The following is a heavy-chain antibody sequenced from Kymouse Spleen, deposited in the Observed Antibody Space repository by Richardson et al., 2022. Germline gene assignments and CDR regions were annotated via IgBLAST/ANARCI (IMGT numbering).Heavy chain of an antibody. CDR1: GFTFSSYG. CDR2: ISYDGSNK. J-gene: IGHJ6*02. D-gene: IGHD1-7*01. V-gene: IGHV3-30*18. CDR3: AKDRGTGTKDYYYYYGMDV. Sequence: QVQLVESGGGVVQPGRSLRLSCAASGFTFSSYGMHWVRQAPGKGLEWVAVISYDGSNKYYADSVKGRFTISRDNSKNTLYLQMNSLRAEDTAVYYCAKDRGTGTKDYYYYYGMDVWGQGTTVTVSS.